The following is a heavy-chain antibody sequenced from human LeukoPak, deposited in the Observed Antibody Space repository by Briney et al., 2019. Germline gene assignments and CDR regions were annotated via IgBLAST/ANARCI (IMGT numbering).Heavy chain of an antibody. J-gene: IGHJ4*02. CDR3: ARELFDFDY. CDR1: GFTFDNFA. CDR2: ITGSGGST. D-gene: IGHD3-10*01. Sequence: GGSLRLSXAPSGFTFDNFAMTWVRQAPGKGLEWVSEITGSGGSTYYADSVKGRFTISRDNSKNTLYLQMNSLRAEDTAIYYCARELFDFDYWGQGTLVTVSS. V-gene: IGHV3-23*01.